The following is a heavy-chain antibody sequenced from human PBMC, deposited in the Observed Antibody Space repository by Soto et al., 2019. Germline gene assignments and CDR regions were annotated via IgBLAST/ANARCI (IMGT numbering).Heavy chain of an antibody. J-gene: IGHJ6*02. CDR1: GFTFSSYS. CDR2: ISSSSSTI. CDR3: AREQVGVNYGMDV. V-gene: IGHV3-48*02. Sequence: VGSLRLSCAAPGFTFSSYSMNWVRQAPGKGLEWVSYISSSSSTIYYADSVKGRFTISRDNAKNSLYLQMNSLRDVDTAVYYYAREQVGVNYGMDVWGQGTTVTVSS.